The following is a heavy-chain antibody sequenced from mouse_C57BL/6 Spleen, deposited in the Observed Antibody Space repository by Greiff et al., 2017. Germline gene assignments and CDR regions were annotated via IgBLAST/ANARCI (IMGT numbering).Heavy chain of an antibody. Sequence: EVKLVESGGGLVKPGGSLKLSCAASGFTFSSYAMSWVRQTPEKRLEWVATISDGGSYTYYPDNVKGRFTISRDNAKNNLYLQMSHLKSEDTAMYYCARDPGDGYYVPWGQGTLVTVSA. J-gene: IGHJ3*01. CDR1: GFTFSSYA. CDR2: ISDGGSYT. D-gene: IGHD2-3*01. V-gene: IGHV5-4*01. CDR3: ARDPGDGYYVP.